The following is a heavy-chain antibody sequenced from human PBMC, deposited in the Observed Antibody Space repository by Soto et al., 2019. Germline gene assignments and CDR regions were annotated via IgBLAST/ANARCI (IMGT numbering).Heavy chain of an antibody. CDR2: IYYSGGT. D-gene: IGHD3-3*01. J-gene: IGHJ5*02. V-gene: IGHV4-59*01. CDR3: ARDSFPSDYDFWSGYGNNWFDP. Sequence: SETLSLTCTVSGGSISSYYWSWIRQPPGKGLGWIGYIYYSGGTNYNPSLKSRVTISVDTSKNQFSLKLSSVTAAVTAVYYCARDSFPSDYDFWSGYGNNWFDPWGQGTLVTISS. CDR1: GGSISSYY.